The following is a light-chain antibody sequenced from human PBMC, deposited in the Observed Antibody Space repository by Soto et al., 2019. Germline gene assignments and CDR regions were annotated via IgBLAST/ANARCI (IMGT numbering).Light chain of an antibody. CDR3: QQHYSYPPWT. CDR2: NAS. V-gene: IGKV1-8*01. Sequence: AIRMTQSPSSFSASTGDRVNITCRASQNISSYVAWYQQKPGKAPKLLIYNASTLHSGVPSRFSGSGSGTDFILTISCLQSEDFATYYCQQHYSYPPWTFGQGTKVEVK. CDR1: QNISSY. J-gene: IGKJ1*01.